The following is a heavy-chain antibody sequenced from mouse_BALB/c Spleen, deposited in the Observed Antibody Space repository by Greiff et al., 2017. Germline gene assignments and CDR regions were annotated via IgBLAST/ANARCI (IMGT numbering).Heavy chain of an antibody. J-gene: IGHJ3*01. Sequence: VQLQQSGPGLVQPSQSLSITCTVSGFSLTSYGVHWVRQSPGKGLEWLGVIWSGGSTDYNAAFISRLSISKDNSKSQVFFKMNSLQANDTAIYYCASYYRYDPFAYWGQGTLVTVSA. CDR2: IWSGGST. CDR1: GFSLTSYG. V-gene: IGHV2-2*02. D-gene: IGHD2-14*01. CDR3: ASYYRYDPFAY.